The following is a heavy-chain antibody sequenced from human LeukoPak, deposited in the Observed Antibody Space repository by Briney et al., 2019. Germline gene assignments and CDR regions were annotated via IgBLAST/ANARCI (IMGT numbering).Heavy chain of an antibody. CDR1: GFTFSSYG. CDR2: ISYDGSNK. J-gene: IGHJ3*02. D-gene: IGHD3-10*01. CDR3: AKGGYGSGTYFKLEAFDI. V-gene: IGHV3-30*18. Sequence: GGSLRLSCAASGFTFSSYGMHWVRQAPGKGLEWVAVISYDGSNKYYADSVKGRFTISRDNSKNALYLQMKHLRAEDTALYYCAKGGYGSGTYFKLEAFDIWGQGTMVTVSS.